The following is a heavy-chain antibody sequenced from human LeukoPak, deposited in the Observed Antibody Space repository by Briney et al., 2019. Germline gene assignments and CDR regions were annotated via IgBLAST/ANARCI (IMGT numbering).Heavy chain of an antibody. D-gene: IGHD3-22*01. J-gene: IGHJ6*02. V-gene: IGHV1-69*13. CDR1: GGTFSSYA. Sequence: SVKVSCKASGGTFSSYAISWVRQAPGQGLEWMGGIIPIFGTANYAQKFQGRVTITADESTSTAYMELSSLRSEDTAVYCCARGSYHDSSGYYYVGYYYYGMDVWGQGTTVTVSS. CDR3: ARGSYHDSSGYYYVGYYYYGMDV. CDR2: IIPIFGTA.